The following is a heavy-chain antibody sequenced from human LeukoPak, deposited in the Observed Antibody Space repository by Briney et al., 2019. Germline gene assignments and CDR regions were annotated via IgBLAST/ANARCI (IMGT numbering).Heavy chain of an antibody. D-gene: IGHD2-2*01. CDR3: ARGGHWYQLLLGFFDY. CDR1: GFTFSGYA. CDR2: ISYDGSNK. J-gene: IGHJ4*02. V-gene: IGHV3-30-3*01. Sequence: GGSLRLSCAASGFTFSGYAMHWVRQAPGKGLEWVAVISYDGSNKYYADSVKGRFTISRDNSKNTLYLQMNSLRAEDTAVYYCARGGHWYQLLLGFFDYWGQGTLVTVSS.